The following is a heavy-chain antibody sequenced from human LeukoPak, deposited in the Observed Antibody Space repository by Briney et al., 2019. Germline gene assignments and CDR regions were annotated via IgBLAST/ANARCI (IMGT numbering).Heavy chain of an antibody. D-gene: IGHD2-15*01. CDR3: ARDAYCSGGSCYSDFDY. CDR2: INTNTGNP. V-gene: IGHV7-4-1*02. J-gene: IGHJ4*02. CDR1: GYTFTSYA. Sequence: ASVKVSCKASGYTFTSYAMNWVRQAPGQGLEWMGWINTNTGNPTYAQGFTGRFVFSLDTSVSTAYLQISSLKAEDTAVYCCARDAYCSGGSCYSDFDYWGQGTLVTVSS.